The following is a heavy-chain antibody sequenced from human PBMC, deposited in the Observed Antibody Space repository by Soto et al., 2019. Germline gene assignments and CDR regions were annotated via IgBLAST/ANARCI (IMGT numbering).Heavy chain of an antibody. V-gene: IGHV3-73*01. CDR3: TRHYDSSSWQNWFDP. CDR2: IRSKANSYAT. Sequence: GGPLRLSCAASGFTFSGSARHWVRQASGKGLEWVGRIRSKANSYATAYAASVKGRFTISRDDSKNTAYLQMNSLKTEDTAVYYCTRHYDSSSWQNWFDPWGQRTLVTVSS. CDR1: GFTFSGSA. J-gene: IGHJ5*02. D-gene: IGHD6-13*01.